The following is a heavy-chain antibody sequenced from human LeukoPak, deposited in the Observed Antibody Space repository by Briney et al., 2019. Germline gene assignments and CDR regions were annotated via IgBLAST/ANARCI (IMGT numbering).Heavy chain of an antibody. V-gene: IGHV3-43*02. CDR2: ISGDGGTT. CDR3: AKDIGAYTYGAY. Sequence: GGSLRLSCAASGFTFDDYAMHWIRQAPGKGLEWVSLISGDGGTTYYADSVKGRFTISRDNSKSSLYLQMNSLRTEDAALYYCAKDIGAYTYGAYWGQGTLVTVSS. D-gene: IGHD5-18*01. J-gene: IGHJ4*02. CDR1: GFTFDDYA.